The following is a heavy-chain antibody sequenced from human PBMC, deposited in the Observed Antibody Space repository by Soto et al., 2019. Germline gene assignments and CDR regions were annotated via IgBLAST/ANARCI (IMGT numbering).Heavy chain of an antibody. CDR1: GGTFSSYA. CDR2: IIPIFGTA. CDR3: ARERIQLWPRSDYFDY. Sequence: SVKVSCKASGGTFSSYAISWVRQAPGQGLEWMGGIIPIFGTANYAQKFQGRVTITADESTSTAYMELSSLRSEDTAVYYCARERIQLWPRSDYFDYWGQGTLVTVSS. V-gene: IGHV1-69*13. D-gene: IGHD5-18*01. J-gene: IGHJ4*02.